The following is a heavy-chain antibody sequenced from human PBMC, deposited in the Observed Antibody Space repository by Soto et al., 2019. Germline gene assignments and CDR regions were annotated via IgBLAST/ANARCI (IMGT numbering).Heavy chain of an antibody. CDR3: AITYCRDNSCPRDFDF. D-gene: IGHD2-21*01. J-gene: IGHJ4*02. Sequence: QVQVVQSGAEVKKPESSVKVSCKPSGGTFNTYTVNWVRLAPGHGLEWMGRFIPILDMANYAQKFQDRVTITPDRSTFTAYMELNSLTSDDTAVYYCAITYCRDNSCPRDFDFWGPGTRVTVSS. CDR1: GGTFNTYT. V-gene: IGHV1-69*02. CDR2: FIPILDMA.